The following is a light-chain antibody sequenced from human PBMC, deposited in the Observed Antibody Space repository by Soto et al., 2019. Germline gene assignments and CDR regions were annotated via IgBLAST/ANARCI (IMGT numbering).Light chain of an antibody. J-gene: IGKJ1*01. CDR1: QSVSRY. CDR2: GAS. CDR3: HQYGSSPAT. V-gene: IGKV3-20*01. Sequence: EIVLTQSPGTLSLSPGERATLSCRASQSVSRYLAWYQQKPGQAPRLLIYGASSRATGIPDRFSGSGSGTDFTLTISRLEPEDFAVYYCHQYGSSPATFGQGTKVDIK.